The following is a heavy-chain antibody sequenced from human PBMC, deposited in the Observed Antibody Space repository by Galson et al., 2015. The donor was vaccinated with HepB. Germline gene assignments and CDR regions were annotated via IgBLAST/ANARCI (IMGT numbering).Heavy chain of an antibody. CDR1: GYIFTSFG. CDR2: ISGYSGKT. CDR3: ARGMWELDL. V-gene: IGHV1-18*01. Sequence: SVKVSCKASGYIFTSFGISWVRQAPGQGLEWMGWISGYSGKTEYAQNLQGRVTVTTDTSATTAYLELRSLRSDDTAVYYCARGMWELDLWGQGTLVTVSS. J-gene: IGHJ4*01. D-gene: IGHD1-26*01.